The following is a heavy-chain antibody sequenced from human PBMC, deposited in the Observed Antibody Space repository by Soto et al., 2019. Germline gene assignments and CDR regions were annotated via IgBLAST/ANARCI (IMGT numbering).Heavy chain of an antibody. CDR2: IYYSGST. CDR1: GYSISSRCYY. V-gene: IGHV4-39*01. Sequence: SEPLSLTYTVSGYSISSRCYYWGWIRQPPGKGLEWIGSIYYSGSTYYNPSLKSRVTISVDTSKNQFSLKLSSVTAADTAVHYCARSGGLQHIDYWGQG. D-gene: IGHD4-4*01. J-gene: IGHJ4*02. CDR3: ARSGGLQHIDY.